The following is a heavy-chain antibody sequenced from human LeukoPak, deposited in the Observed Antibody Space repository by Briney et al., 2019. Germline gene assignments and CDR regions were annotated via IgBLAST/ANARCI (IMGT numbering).Heavy chain of an antibody. V-gene: IGHV3-9*01. CDR3: AKGDCGSSSCTRLDN. Sequence: GGSLRPSCAASGFTFDDYGMHWVRQAPGKGLEWVSGISWNGGGVGYAASVKGRFTISRDNAKKSLFLQMNSLRPEDTALYYCAKGDCGSSSCTRLDNWGQGTLVTVSS. D-gene: IGHD2-2*01. CDR2: ISWNGGGV. CDR1: GFTFDDYG. J-gene: IGHJ4*02.